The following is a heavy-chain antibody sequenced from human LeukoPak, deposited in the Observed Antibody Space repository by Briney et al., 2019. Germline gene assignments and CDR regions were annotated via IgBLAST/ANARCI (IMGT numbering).Heavy chain of an antibody. D-gene: IGHD2-8*01. Sequence: GSPRLSCAASGFTFSSYAVSWVRQAPGKGLEWASSISGSGGSTYSADSVKGRFTISRDNSKNTLYLQMNSLRAEDTALYYCAKDRSCTNDICHGDFDYWGQGTLVTVSS. V-gene: IGHV3-23*01. CDR3: AKDRSCTNDICHGDFDY. J-gene: IGHJ4*02. CDR2: ISGSGGST. CDR1: GFTFSSYA.